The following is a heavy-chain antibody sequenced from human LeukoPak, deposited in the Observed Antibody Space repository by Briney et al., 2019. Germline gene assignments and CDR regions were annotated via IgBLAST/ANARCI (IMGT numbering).Heavy chain of an antibody. CDR3: AREADSYYMDV. V-gene: IGHV3-7*01. Sequence: ETLSLTCAVYGGSFSGYYWSWVRQAPGKGLEWVANIKQDGSEKYYVDSVKGRFTISRDNAKNSLYLQMNSLRAEDTAVYYCAREADSYYMDVWGKGTTVTVSS. J-gene: IGHJ6*03. CDR2: IKQDGSEK. CDR1: GGSFSGYY.